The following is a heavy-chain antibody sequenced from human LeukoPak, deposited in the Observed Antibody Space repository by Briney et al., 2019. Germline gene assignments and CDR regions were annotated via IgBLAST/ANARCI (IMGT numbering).Heavy chain of an antibody. J-gene: IGHJ6*03. CDR1: GYTFTSYG. CDR3: ARERNYYYYMDV. V-gene: IGHV1-18*01. Sequence: ASAKVSCKASGYTFTSYGISWVRQAPGQGLEWMGWISAYNGNTNYAQKLQGRVTMTTDTSTSTAYMELRSLRSDDTAVYYCARERNYYYYMDVWGKGTTVTISS. CDR2: ISAYNGNT.